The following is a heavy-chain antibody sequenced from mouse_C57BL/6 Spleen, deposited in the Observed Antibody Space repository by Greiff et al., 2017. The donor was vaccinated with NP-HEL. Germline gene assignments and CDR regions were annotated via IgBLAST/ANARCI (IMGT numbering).Heavy chain of an antibody. CDR1: GFTFSDYG. CDR2: ISSGSSTI. Sequence: EVQLVESGGGLVKPGGSLKLSCAASGFTFSDYGMHWVRQAPEKGLEWVAYISSGSSTIYYAATVKGRFTISRDNAKNTLFLQMTSLRSEDPAMYYCARPRSFYYGYDEYYAMDYWGQGTSVTVSS. V-gene: IGHV5-17*01. CDR3: ARPRSFYYGYDEYYAMDY. D-gene: IGHD2-2*01. J-gene: IGHJ4*01.